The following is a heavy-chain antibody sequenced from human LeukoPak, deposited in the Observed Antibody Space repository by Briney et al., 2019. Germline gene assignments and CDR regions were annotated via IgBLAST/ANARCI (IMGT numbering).Heavy chain of an antibody. D-gene: IGHD3-22*01. J-gene: IGHJ4*02. CDR3: ARGPGFYDSSGYYPI. V-gene: IGHV4-34*01. CDR1: GGSISSYY. Sequence: TSETLSLTCTVSGGSISSYYWSCIRQPPGKGLEWIGEINHSGSTKYNPSLKSRVTISVDRSKNQFSLKLSSVTAADTAVYYCARGPGFYDSSGYYPIWGQGTLVTVSS. CDR2: INHSGST.